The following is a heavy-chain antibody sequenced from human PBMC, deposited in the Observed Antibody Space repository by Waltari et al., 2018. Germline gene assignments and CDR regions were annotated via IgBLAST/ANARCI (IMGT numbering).Heavy chain of an antibody. Sequence: QVQLVQSGAEVKKPGASVKVSCKASGYTFTSYGISWVRQAPGQGLEWMGWISAYNGNTNYAQKLQGRVTMTTATATSTAYMELRSLRSDDTAVYDCARDCSGGSCYSGARWFDPWGQGTLVTVSS. J-gene: IGHJ5*02. CDR1: GYTFTSYG. CDR3: ARDCSGGSCYSGARWFDP. CDR2: ISAYNGNT. D-gene: IGHD2-15*01. V-gene: IGHV1-18*01.